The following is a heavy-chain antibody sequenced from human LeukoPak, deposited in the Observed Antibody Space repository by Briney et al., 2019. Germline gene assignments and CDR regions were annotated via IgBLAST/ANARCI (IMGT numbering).Heavy chain of an antibody. V-gene: IGHV3-30*02. CDR3: AKSFRTEGYNWFDP. D-gene: IGHD1-14*01. CDR1: GFTFSSYG. CDR2: IWYGGSNK. Sequence: PGGSLRLSCAASGFTFSSYGMHWVRQAPGKGLEWVAVIWYGGSNKYYADSVKGRFTISRDNSKNTLYLQMNSLRAEDTAVYYCAKSFRTEGYNWFDPWGQGTLVTVSS. J-gene: IGHJ5*02.